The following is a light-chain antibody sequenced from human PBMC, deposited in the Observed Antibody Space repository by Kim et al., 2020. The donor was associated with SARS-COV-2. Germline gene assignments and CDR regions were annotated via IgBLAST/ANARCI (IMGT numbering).Light chain of an antibody. CDR3: QQCNNWPWT. CDR1: QSVSSN. V-gene: IGKV3-15*01. CDR2: GTS. Sequence: SVHAEERPSPSGRASQSVSSNLAWYQQNPGRAPGLPIYGTSPRPGVPARFSGSGAGTEFTLTTTSLQCEEFAVYYCQQCNNWPWTFGQRTKVYI. J-gene: IGKJ1*01.